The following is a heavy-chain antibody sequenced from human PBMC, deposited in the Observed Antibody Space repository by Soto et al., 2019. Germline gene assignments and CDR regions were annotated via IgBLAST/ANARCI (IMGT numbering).Heavy chain of an antibody. CDR1: GFTFSTCW. J-gene: IGHJ4*02. CDR2: RNQDGSER. D-gene: IGHD3-10*01. CDR3: VKDNRGSY. V-gene: IGHV3-7*01. Sequence: EVQLVESGGGLVQPGGSLRLSCPASGFTFSTCWMMWVRQAPGKGLEWVANRNQDGSERCHVDSVKGRFTISRDNAKNSLYLQMNSLRAEDTAFYYCVKDNRGSYWGQGTLVTVSS.